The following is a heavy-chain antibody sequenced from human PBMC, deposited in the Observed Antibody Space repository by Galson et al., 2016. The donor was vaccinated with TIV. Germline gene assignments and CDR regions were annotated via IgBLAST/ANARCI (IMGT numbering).Heavy chain of an antibody. Sequence: SLRLSCAAPGFTFSSYAMGWVRQAPGKGLEWVSGISGSGFSTFYADSVKGRFTISRDNSKNTLDLQMNSLRAEETAIYYCAKDTGSQPRNWFDPWGQGTLVTVSS. CDR2: ISGSGFST. J-gene: IGHJ5*02. CDR3: AKDTGSQPRNWFDP. D-gene: IGHD7-27*01. CDR1: GFTFSSYA. V-gene: IGHV3-23*01.